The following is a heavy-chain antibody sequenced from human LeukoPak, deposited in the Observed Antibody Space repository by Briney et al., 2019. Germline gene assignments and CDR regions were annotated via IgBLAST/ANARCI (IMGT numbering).Heavy chain of an antibody. D-gene: IGHD6-6*01. Sequence: ASETLSLTCTVSGGSISSYYWSWIRQPPGKGLEWIGYIYYSGSTNYNPSLKSRVTISVDTSKNQFSLKLSSVTAADTAVYYCARVAEYEGVDYRGQGTLVTVSS. CDR2: IYYSGST. CDR1: GGSISSYY. V-gene: IGHV4-59*01. J-gene: IGHJ4*02. CDR3: ARVAEYEGVDY.